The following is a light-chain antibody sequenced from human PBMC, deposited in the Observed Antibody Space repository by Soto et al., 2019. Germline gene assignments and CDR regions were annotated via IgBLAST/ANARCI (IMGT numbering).Light chain of an antibody. CDR1: SSDVGGYNY. Sequence: QSALTQPASMSGSPGQSITISCTGTSSDVGGYNYVSWYQQHPGIAPKLLIYGVTNRPSGVSPRFSGSKSGNTASLTISGLQAEDEADYHCSSYTSASTLLYLFGTGTKLTVL. J-gene: IGLJ1*01. CDR2: GVT. CDR3: SSYTSASTLLYL. V-gene: IGLV2-14*01.